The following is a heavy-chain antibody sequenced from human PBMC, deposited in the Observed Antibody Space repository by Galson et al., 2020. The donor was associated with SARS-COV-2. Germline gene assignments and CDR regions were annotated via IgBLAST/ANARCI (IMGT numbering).Heavy chain of an antibody. CDR3: ARDSPYDFWNGILDY. D-gene: IGHD3-3*01. V-gene: IGHV3-7*03. CDR2: IKQDGSEK. Sequence: GGSLRLSCKASGFSFKNYWMNWVRQAPGKGLEWVANIKQDGSEKYHVDSVKGRFTISRDNSKNLLFLHMNSLRVEDTAVYYCARDSPYDFWNGILDYWGLGTPVTVSS. J-gene: IGHJ4*02. CDR1: GFSFKNYW.